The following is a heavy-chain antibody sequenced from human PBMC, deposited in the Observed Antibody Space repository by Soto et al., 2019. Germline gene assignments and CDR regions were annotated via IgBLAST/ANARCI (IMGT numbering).Heavy chain of an antibody. CDR3: TRARGYSYGYPDY. J-gene: IGHJ4*02. D-gene: IGHD5-18*01. Sequence: GGSLRLSCSSSGFTFGDYAMSWFRQAPGKGLEWVGFIRSKAYGGTTEFAASVKGRFTISRDDSKSIAYLQMNSLKTEDTAVYYCTRARGYSYGYPDYRGQGTLVTVSS. CDR2: IRSKAYGGTT. V-gene: IGHV3-49*03. CDR1: GFTFGDYA.